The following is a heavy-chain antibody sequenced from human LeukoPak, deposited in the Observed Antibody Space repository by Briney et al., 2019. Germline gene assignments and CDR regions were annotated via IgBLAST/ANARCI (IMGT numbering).Heavy chain of an antibody. J-gene: IGHJ4*02. CDR1: GFVFSNSW. CDR3: ARQRYSDY. CDR2: IKEDGSEN. D-gene: IGHD1-1*01. Sequence: GSLRLSCAASGFVFSNSWMTWVRQAPGKGLEWVANIKEDGSENSYVESVKGRFTISRDNAKNSLYLQLNSLRAEDTAVYFCARQRYSDYWGQGTLVTVSS. V-gene: IGHV3-7*01.